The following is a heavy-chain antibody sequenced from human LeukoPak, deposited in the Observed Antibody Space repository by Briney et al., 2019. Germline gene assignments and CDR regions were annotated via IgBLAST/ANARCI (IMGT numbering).Heavy chain of an antibody. CDR3: ARGPGSSGGAYVGDY. V-gene: IGHV3-74*01. CDR1: GFTFSNHW. D-gene: IGHD3-22*01. Sequence: GGSLRLSCAASGFTFSNHWMHWVRKVPGKGLVWVSRSDGGGSSTSYADSVKGRFSISRDNAKSTLYLQMNRLRAEDTAVYYCARGPGSSGGAYVGDYWGHGTLVTVSS. J-gene: IGHJ4*01. CDR2: SDGGGSST.